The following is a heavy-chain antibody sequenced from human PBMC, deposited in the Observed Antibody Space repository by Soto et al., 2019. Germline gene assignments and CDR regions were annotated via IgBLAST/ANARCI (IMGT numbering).Heavy chain of an antibody. CDR3: ARDDIDSSGWNY. V-gene: IGHV3-48*02. CDR1: GFTFSSYS. CDR2: VSSSSRSI. J-gene: IGHJ4*02. Sequence: EVQLVESGGGLVQPGGSLRLSCAASGFTFSSYSMNWVRQAPGKGLEWVSYVSSSSRSIYYADSVKVRFTISRDNAKNSLYLQMNSLRDEDTAVYDCARDDIDSSGWNYWGQGTLVTVSS. D-gene: IGHD6-19*01.